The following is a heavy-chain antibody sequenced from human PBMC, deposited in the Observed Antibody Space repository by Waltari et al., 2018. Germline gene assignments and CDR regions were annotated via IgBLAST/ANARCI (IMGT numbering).Heavy chain of an antibody. CDR2: INHSGST. Sequence: QVQLQQWGAGLLKPSETLSLTCAVSGGSFSGYYWSWIRQPPGKGLEWIGEINHSGSTNYNPSLKSRVTISVDTSKNQFSLKLSSVTAADTAVYYCARGSDYDFWSGYYYFDYWGQGTLVTVSS. J-gene: IGHJ4*02. D-gene: IGHD3-3*01. CDR1: GGSFSGYY. V-gene: IGHV4-34*01. CDR3: ARGSDYDFWSGYYYFDY.